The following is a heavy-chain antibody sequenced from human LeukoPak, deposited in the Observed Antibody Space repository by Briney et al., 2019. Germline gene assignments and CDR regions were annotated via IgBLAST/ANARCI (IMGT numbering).Heavy chain of an antibody. J-gene: IGHJ4*02. CDR2: ISYDGIRQ. CDR3: ARDGDVVPAPASIDNYFDY. Sequence: QAGGSLRLSCAASGFTFSTYAMHWVRQAPGKGLEWLVVISYDGIRQYYRDSVKGRFTISRDNSKNTLYLQMNSLTGEDTAVYYCARDGDVVPAPASIDNYFDYWGQGTLVTVSA. D-gene: IGHD2-2*01. V-gene: IGHV3-30-3*01. CDR1: GFTFSTYA.